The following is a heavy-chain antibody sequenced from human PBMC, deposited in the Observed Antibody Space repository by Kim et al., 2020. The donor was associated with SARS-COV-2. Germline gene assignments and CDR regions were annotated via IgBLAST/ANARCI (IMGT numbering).Heavy chain of an antibody. CDR2: ISAYNGNT. CDR3: ARENYDILSDYYYYGMDV. J-gene: IGHJ6*02. CDR1: GYTFTSYG. D-gene: IGHD3-9*01. Sequence: ASVKVSCKASGYTFTSYGISWVRQAPGQGLEWMGWISAYNGNTNYAQKLQGRVTMTTDTSTSTAYMELRSLRSDDTAVYYCARENYDILSDYYYYGMDVWGQGTTVTVSS. V-gene: IGHV1-18*04.